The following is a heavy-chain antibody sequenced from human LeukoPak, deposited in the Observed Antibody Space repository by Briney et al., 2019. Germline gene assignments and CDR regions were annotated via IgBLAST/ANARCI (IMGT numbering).Heavy chain of an antibody. CDR3: ARPYRYSYGYGY. CDR1: GYTLTELS. V-gene: IGHV1-24*01. CDR2: FDPEDGET. Sequence: ASVKVSCKVSGYTLTELSMHWVRQAPGKGLEWMGGFDPEDGETIYAQKFQGRVTMTEDTSTDTAYMELNSLRAEDTAVYYCARPYRYSYGYGYWGQGILVTVSS. D-gene: IGHD5-18*01. J-gene: IGHJ4*02.